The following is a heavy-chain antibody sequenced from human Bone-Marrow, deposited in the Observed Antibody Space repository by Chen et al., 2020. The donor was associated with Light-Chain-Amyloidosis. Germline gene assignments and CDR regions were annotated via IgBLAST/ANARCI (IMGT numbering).Heavy chain of an antibody. CDR3: AKDIGGPGEAFDS. V-gene: IGHV3-9*01. CDR1: GFNFNDDA. D-gene: IGHD7-27*01. J-gene: IGHJ4*02. Sequence: EVQLVESGGGLEQPGRSLRLPCAASGFNFNDDAMHGVRQAPGKGLEWGSGISWKCDYVHYADSVKGRFTISRDSPKNSLYLHMNSLGAEDTALYYCAKDIGGPGEAFDSWGQGNLVTVSS. CDR2: ISWKCDYV.